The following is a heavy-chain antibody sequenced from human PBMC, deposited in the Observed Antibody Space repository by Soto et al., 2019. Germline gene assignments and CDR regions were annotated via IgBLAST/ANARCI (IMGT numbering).Heavy chain of an antibody. V-gene: IGHV4-31*03. J-gene: IGHJ4*02. D-gene: IGHD3-3*01. CDR3: AREAHDFRSGYSPAFDY. CDR2: IYYSGST. Sequence: SETLSLSCTVSGGSISSGGYYWSWIRQHPGKGLEWIGYIYYSGSTYYNPSLKSRVTISVDTSKNQFSLKLSSVTAADTAVYYCAREAHDFRSGYSPAFDYWGQGTLVTVSS. CDR1: GGSISSGGYY.